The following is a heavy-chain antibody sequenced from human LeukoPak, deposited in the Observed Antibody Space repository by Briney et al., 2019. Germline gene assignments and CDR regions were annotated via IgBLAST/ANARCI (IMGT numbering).Heavy chain of an antibody. J-gene: IGHJ4*02. CDR3: ATVRDIVATNPFDY. CDR2: ISSSSSTI. CDR1: GFTHSSYS. Sequence: GGSLSLLCAASGFTHSSYSMNWVRQAPGKGLEWVSYISSSSSTIYYADSVKGRFTISRDNAKNSLYLKMNSLKAKDTAAYYCATVRDIVATNPFDYWGQGTLVTVSS. V-gene: IGHV3-48*01. D-gene: IGHD5-12*01.